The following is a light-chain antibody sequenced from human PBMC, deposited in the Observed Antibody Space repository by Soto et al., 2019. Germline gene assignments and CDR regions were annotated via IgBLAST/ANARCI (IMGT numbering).Light chain of an antibody. J-gene: IGKJ1*01. CDR2: AVS. V-gene: IGKV1-39*01. Sequence: DIQMTQSPSSLSASAGDSVTITCRASQNIIRYLTWYQQKPGGAPKLLLYAVSNVHTGVPSRFRGSGSGTDFTLTISGLQPEDSATYYCQQAFNTPRTFGQGTKVEIK. CDR3: QQAFNTPRT. CDR1: QNIIRY.